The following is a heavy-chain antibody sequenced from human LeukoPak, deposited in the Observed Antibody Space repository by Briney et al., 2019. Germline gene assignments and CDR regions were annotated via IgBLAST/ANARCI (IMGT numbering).Heavy chain of an antibody. CDR2: EGSAGGT. CDR1: GFTFTNYA. J-gene: IGHJ3*02. CDR3: ASRTWTGPGYYAFDI. D-gene: IGHD3/OR15-3a*01. Sequence: GGSLRLSCAASGFTFTNYAVSWVRQAPGQGLEWVSAEGSAGGTYYADSVKGRFTISRDNSGNMLSLQMNGLRVEDTAVYYCASRTWTGPGYYAFDIWGQGTMVTVSS. V-gene: IGHV3-23*01.